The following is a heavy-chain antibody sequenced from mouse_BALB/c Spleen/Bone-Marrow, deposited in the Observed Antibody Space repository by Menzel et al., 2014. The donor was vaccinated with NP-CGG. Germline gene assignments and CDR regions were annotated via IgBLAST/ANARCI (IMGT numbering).Heavy chain of an antibody. Sequence: EVKLMESGAELVNPGASVKLSCTASGFNIKDTYMHWVKQRPEQGLEWIGRIDPANGNTKYDPKFQGKATITADTSSNTAYLQLSSLTSEDTAVYYCAYGSSYDYFDYWGQGTTLTVSS. CDR2: IDPANGNT. V-gene: IGHV14-3*02. D-gene: IGHD1-1*01. CDR3: AYGSSYDYFDY. J-gene: IGHJ2*01. CDR1: GFNIKDTY.